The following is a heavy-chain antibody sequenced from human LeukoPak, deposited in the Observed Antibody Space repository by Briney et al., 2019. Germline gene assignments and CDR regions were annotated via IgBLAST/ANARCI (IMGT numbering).Heavy chain of an antibody. CDR3: ARAAHSGSLAPFDY. D-gene: IGHD1-26*01. J-gene: IGHJ4*02. CDR2: IYYSGSI. CDR1: GGSISSGGYS. V-gene: IGHV4-61*08. Sequence: SETLSLTCAVSGGSISSGGYSWSWIRQPPGTGLEWIGYIYYSGSINYNPSLKSRVTMSIDTSKNQFSLKLSSVTAADTAVYYCARAAHSGSLAPFDYWGQGTLVTVSS.